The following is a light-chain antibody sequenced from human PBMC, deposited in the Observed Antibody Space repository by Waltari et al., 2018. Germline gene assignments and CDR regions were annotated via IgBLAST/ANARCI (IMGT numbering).Light chain of an antibody. CDR3: SSYTSSSTVV. Sequence: QSALTQPASVSGSPGQSITISCTGTSSDVGGYNYVSWYQQHPGKAPKLSIYEVSNRPSGVSNRFAGSKSGNTASLTTSGLQAEDEADYYGSSYTSSSTVVFGGGTKLTVL. CDR2: EVS. J-gene: IGLJ2*01. V-gene: IGLV2-14*01. CDR1: SSDVGGYNY.